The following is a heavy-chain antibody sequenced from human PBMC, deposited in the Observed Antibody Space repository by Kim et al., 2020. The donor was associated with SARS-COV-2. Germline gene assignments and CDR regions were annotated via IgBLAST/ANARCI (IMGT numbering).Heavy chain of an antibody. Sequence: GGSLRLSCAASGFTFSSYWMHWVRQAPGKGLVWVSRINSDGSSTSYADSVKGRFTISRDNAKNTLYLQMNSLRAEDTAVYYCARGIERRQQLVLFYSRFLGWFDPWGQGTLVTVSS. CDR3: ARGIERRQQLVLFYSRFLGWFDP. V-gene: IGHV3-74*01. D-gene: IGHD6-13*01. CDR2: INSDGSST. J-gene: IGHJ5*02. CDR1: GFTFSSYW.